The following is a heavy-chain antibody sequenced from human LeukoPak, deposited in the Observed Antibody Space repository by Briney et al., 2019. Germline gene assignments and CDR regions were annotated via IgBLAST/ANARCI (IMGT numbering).Heavy chain of an antibody. CDR1: GFTFSRYW. D-gene: IGHD6-13*01. CDR3: AAAAYRFQH. Sequence: GGSLRLSCAASGFTFSRYWMHWVRQAPGKGLVWVSRIGDDGSTTAYADSVKGRFTISRDNSKNTLYLQMNSLRAEDTAVYYCAAAAYRFQHWGQGTLVTVSS. V-gene: IGHV3-74*01. J-gene: IGHJ1*01. CDR2: IGDDGSTT.